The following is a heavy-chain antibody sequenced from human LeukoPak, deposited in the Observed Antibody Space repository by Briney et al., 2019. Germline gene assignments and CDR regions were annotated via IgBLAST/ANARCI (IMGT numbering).Heavy chain of an antibody. J-gene: IGHJ4*02. Sequence: GGSLRLSCAASGFTFSVSAMYWIRQASGKGLEWVSVINERGDWTNHADSVKGRFTIFRDNSKNTLYLQMNSLRVEDTALYYCAKDWHLGGWGQGTLVTVSS. CDR2: INERGDWT. V-gene: IGHV3-23*01. CDR1: GFTFSVSA. CDR3: AKDWHLGG. D-gene: IGHD1-26*01.